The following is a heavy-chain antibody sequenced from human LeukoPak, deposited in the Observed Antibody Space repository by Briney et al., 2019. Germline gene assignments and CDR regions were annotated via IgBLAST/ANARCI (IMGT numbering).Heavy chain of an antibody. CDR1: GVSINGGSVSNY. J-gene: IGHJ4*02. Sequence: SETLSLTCIVSGVSINGGSVSNYWSWIRQPPGKGLEWIGYIYYSGSTNYNPSLKSRVTISVDTSKNQFSLKLSSVTAADTAVYYCARSPPRLSGGPGSDYWGQGTLVTVSS. CDR2: IYYSGST. CDR3: ARSPPRLSGGPGSDY. D-gene: IGHD1-26*01. V-gene: IGHV4-61*01.